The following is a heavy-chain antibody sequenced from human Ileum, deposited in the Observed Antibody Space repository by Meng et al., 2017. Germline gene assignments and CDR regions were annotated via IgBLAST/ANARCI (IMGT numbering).Heavy chain of an antibody. J-gene: IGHJ4*02. CDR2: INHSGST. V-gene: IGHV4-34*01. CDR3: ARVSSMIMVYGGSCFDY. Sequence: QQWGAGLLNPSETLLLTCAVYGGSFSGYYWRWIRQTPGKGLEWIGEINHSGSTNYNPSLKSRVTISVDTSKNQFSLKLSSVTAADTAVYYCARVSSMIMVYGGSCFDYWGQGTLVTVSS. CDR1: GGSFSGYY. D-gene: IGHD2-8*01.